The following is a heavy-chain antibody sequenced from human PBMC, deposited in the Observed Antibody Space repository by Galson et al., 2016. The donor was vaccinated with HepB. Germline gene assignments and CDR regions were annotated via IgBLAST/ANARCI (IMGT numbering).Heavy chain of an antibody. CDR2: LGSGT. J-gene: IGHJ4*02. Sequence: SLRLSCAASGFTFSSYAMYWVRQAPGKGLEWVSSLGSGTYYADSVKGRFTISRDNSKNTLYLQMNSLRAEDTAVYYCARDLPLLGWGQGTLVTVSS. D-gene: IGHD2-15*01. V-gene: IGHV3-53*01. CDR3: ARDLPLLG. CDR1: GFTFSSYA.